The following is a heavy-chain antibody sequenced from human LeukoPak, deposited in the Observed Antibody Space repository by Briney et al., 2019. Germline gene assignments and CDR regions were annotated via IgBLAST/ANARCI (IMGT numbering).Heavy chain of an antibody. CDR1: GFTFSSYA. Sequence: DPGGSLRLSCAASGFTFSSYAMSWVRQAPGKGLEWVSAISGSGGSTYYADSVKGRFTISRDNSKNTLYLQMNSLRAEDTAVYYCARKAKNSGHKEYYFDYWGQGTLVTVSS. V-gene: IGHV3-23*01. CDR3: ARKAKNSGHKEYYFDY. CDR2: ISGSGGST. J-gene: IGHJ4*02. D-gene: IGHD6-19*01.